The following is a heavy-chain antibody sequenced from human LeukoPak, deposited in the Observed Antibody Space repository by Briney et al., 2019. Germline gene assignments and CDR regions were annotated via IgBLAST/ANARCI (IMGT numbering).Heavy chain of an antibody. V-gene: IGHV3-11*01. D-gene: IGHD1-26*01. J-gene: IGHJ4*01. CDR2: IGNSGSTI. CDR1: GFTFSDYY. Sequence: PGGALRLSCSSSGFTFSDYYMSWSRQAPGRGLGWVSYIGNSGSTIYAAEPANGRFTISSANAKTSLNLQMNSMRAEDTAVYYCARVAYSGSSSSYLDYSGHGTLVTVAS. CDR3: ARVAYSGSSSSYLDY.